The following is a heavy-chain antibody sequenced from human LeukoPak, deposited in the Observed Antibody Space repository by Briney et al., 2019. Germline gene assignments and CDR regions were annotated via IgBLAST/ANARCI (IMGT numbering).Heavy chain of an antibody. Sequence: ASVKVSCKASGYTFTSYDINWVRQATGQGLEWMGWMNPNSGNTGYAQKFQGRVTITRNTSISTAYMELSSLRSEDTAVYYCARAASIAARRSNYYYYMDVWGKGTTVTVSS. V-gene: IGHV1-8*03. CDR2: MNPNSGNT. J-gene: IGHJ6*03. CDR3: ARAASIAARRSNYYYYMDV. CDR1: GYTFTSYD. D-gene: IGHD6-6*01.